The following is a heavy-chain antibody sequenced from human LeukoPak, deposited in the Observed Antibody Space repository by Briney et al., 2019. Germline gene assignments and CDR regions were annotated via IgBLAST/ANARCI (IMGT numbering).Heavy chain of an antibody. CDR1: GFTFSSYE. V-gene: IGHV3-48*03. Sequence: GGSLRLSCAASGFTFSSYEMNWVRQAPGKGLEWVSYISSSGSTIYYADSVKGRFTISRDNAKNSLYLQMNSLRAEDTAVYYCARGVAASKLQAYDYWGQGTLVTVSS. D-gene: IGHD6-19*01. J-gene: IGHJ4*02. CDR3: ARGVAASKLQAYDY. CDR2: ISSSGSTI.